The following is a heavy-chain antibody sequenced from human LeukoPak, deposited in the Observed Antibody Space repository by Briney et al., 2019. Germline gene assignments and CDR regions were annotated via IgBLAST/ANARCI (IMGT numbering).Heavy chain of an antibody. D-gene: IGHD3-22*01. V-gene: IGHV4-59*01. CDR2: IYYSGST. Sequence: SETLSLTCTVSGGSISSYYWSWIRQPPGKGLEWIGYIYYSGSTKYNPSLKSRVTISVDTSKNQFSLKLNSVTAADTAVYYCAQARFGYYYYFDYWGQGTLVTVSS. CDR3: AQARFGYYYYFDY. CDR1: GGSISSYY. J-gene: IGHJ4*02.